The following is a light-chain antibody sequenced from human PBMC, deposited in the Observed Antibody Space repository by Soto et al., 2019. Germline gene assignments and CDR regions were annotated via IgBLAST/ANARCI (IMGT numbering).Light chain of an antibody. V-gene: IGKV3-20*01. CDR3: QQYGPSPLYT. CDR1: QSVSSGY. CDR2: GTY. J-gene: IGKJ2*01. Sequence: VLTQSPGTLSLSPGERATLSCRAGQSVSSGYLAWYQQKPGKAPRLLIYGTYTRATGIPDRFSGSGSGTDFTLTISRLQPEDFAVYYCQQYGPSPLYTFGQGTKLEIK.